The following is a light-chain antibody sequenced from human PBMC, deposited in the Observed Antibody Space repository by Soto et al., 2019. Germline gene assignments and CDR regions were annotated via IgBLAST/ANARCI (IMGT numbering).Light chain of an antibody. CDR1: SSDVGGYNF. CDR3: SSSADSRVI. CDR2: EVS. J-gene: IGLJ2*01. V-gene: IGLV2-8*01. Sequence: QSALTQPPSASGSPGQSVTISCTGTSSDVGGYNFVSWYQQHPVKVPKLIIYEVSKRPSGVPERFSGSKSGNTASLTVSGIQAEDEADYYGSSSADSRVIFGGGTKLTVL.